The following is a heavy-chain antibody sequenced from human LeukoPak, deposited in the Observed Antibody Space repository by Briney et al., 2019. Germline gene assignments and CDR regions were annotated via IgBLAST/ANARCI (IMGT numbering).Heavy chain of an antibody. D-gene: IGHD3-22*01. CDR1: GFTFSYYG. CDR2: MWSDGRSK. J-gene: IGHJ4*02. Sequence: GGSLRPSCAASGFTFSYYGIHWVRQAPGKGLEWVAVMWSDGRSKYFADSVKGRFTISRDNSRNTLYLQMNSLRGEDTAVHFCARDADTSSHYSNFDYWGQGTLVTVSS. CDR3: ARDADTSSHYSNFDY. V-gene: IGHV3-33*01.